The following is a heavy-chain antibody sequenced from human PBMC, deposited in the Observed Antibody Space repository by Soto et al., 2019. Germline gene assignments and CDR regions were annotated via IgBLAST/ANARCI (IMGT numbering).Heavy chain of an antibody. J-gene: IGHJ5*01. V-gene: IGHV3-23*01. Sequence: GGSVRLSFAASGLTFSSNAMSWVRQAPGKGLEWVSGISDSGGSTYYADSVKGRFTISRDNSKNTLYLQMNSLRAEDTAVYYCAKDESRVVVPDNWFDSWGQGTLVTVSS. D-gene: IGHD3-22*01. CDR3: AKDESRVVVPDNWFDS. CDR2: ISDSGGST. CDR1: GLTFSSNA.